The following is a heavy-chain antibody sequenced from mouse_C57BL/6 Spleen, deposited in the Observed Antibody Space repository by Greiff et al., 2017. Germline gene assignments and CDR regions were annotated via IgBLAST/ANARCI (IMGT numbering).Heavy chain of an antibody. Sequence: EVQLQQSGAELVKPGASVKLSCTASGFNIKDYYMHWVKQRTEQGLEWIGRIDPEDGDTKYAPKFQGKATMTADTSSNTAYLQLSSLTSEDTAVYCCAFYGSPFAYWGQGTLVTVSA. D-gene: IGHD2-2*01. CDR2: IDPEDGDT. CDR3: AFYGSPFAY. CDR1: GFNIKDYY. J-gene: IGHJ3*01. V-gene: IGHV14-2*01.